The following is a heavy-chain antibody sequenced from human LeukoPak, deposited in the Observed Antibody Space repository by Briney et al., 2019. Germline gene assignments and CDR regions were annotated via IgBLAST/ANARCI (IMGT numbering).Heavy chain of an antibody. CDR1: GGSISGYY. CDR2: IYYSGST. J-gene: IGHJ5*02. CDR3: ARGCSAGTPHNWFDP. D-gene: IGHD6-13*01. V-gene: IGHV4-59*01. Sequence: SEPLSLTCTVPGGSISGYYWSWIRQPPGKGLDWIGYIYYSGSTNYNPSLKSRVTISVDTSKNQFSLKLSSVTAADTAVYYCARGCSAGTPHNWFDPWGQGTLVTVSS.